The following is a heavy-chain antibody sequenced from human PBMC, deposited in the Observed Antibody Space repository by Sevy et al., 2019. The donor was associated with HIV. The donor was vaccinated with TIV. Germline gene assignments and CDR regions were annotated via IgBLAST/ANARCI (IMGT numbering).Heavy chain of an antibody. V-gene: IGHV3-30*04. D-gene: IGHD1-1*01. CDR1: GFTFSDFL. CDR2: ISFDGRNK. CDR3: ALERLSSNVAEYFQN. J-gene: IGHJ1*01. Sequence: GGSLRLSCAASGFTFSDFLLPWSRQPPAKELEGLATISFDGRNKHYADSVKGRFTLSRDNSKNSLFLQMNSLRAEDTAVYYCALERLSSNVAEYFQNWGQGTLVTVSS.